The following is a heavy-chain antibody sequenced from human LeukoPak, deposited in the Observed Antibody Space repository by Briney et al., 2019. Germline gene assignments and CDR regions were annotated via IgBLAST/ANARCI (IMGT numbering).Heavy chain of an antibody. CDR3: ARSQDIIAVPAALPVR. J-gene: IGHJ4*02. CDR2: IYYSGST. V-gene: IGHV4-31*03. D-gene: IGHD2-2*01. Sequence: PSETLSLTCTVSGGSITSSMYYWSWIRQHPGKGLEWIGYIYYSGSTYYNPSLKSRVTISVDTSKNQFSLNLSSVTAADTAVYYCARSQDIIAVPAALPVRWGQGTLVTVSS. CDR1: GGSITSSMYY.